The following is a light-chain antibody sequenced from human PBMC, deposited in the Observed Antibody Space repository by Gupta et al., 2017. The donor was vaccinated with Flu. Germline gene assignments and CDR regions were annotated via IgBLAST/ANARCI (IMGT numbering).Light chain of an antibody. V-gene: IGLV1-40*01. CDR3: QSYDSTRSSWV. J-gene: IGLJ3*02. CDR1: SSNIGAGDD. CDR2: GNS. Sequence: GAPGQRVTISCTGTSSNIGAGDDVHWYQQLPGPAPNLLIYGNSNRPSAVPDRFSGSNSGTSASVAITGLQAEDEADYYYQSYDSTRSSWVFGGGTKLTVL.